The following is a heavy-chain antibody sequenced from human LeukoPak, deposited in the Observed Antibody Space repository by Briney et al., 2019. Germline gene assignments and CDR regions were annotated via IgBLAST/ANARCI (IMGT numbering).Heavy chain of an antibody. CDR1: GFTYSNYS. Sequence: PGGSLRLSCAASGFTYSNYSMHWVRQAPGKGLEWVAFIRYDGSNKYYADSVKGRFTISRDNSKNTLYLQMNSLRAEDTAVYYCAKDLLGGETYSSSWYWGQGTLVTVSS. V-gene: IGHV3-30*02. J-gene: IGHJ4*02. CDR2: IRYDGSNK. CDR3: AKDLLGGETYSSSWY. D-gene: IGHD6-13*01.